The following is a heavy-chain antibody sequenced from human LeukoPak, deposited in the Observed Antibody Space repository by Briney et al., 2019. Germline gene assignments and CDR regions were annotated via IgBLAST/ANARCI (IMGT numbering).Heavy chain of an antibody. CDR2: ISVDGGDI. V-gene: IGHV3-23*01. CDR1: RFAFHNYA. J-gene: IGHJ4*02. Sequence: GGSLRLSCAASRFAFHNYAMTWIRQAPERGLEWVSSISVDGGDIKYTDSAKGRFTISRDNSKNTLYLQMNSLRVEDTAVYYWAKDPGDTREGGYLDDWGQGTLVTVPP. D-gene: IGHD1-14*01. CDR3: AKDPGDTREGGYLDD.